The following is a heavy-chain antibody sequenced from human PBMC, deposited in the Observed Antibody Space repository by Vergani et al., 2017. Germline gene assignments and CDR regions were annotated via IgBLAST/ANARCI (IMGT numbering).Heavy chain of an antibody. CDR1: GGTFSSYA. D-gene: IGHD2-15*01. Sequence: QVQLVQSGAEVKKPGSSVKVSCNASGGTFSSYALNWVRQAPGQGLEWMGSIIPSLATTIYAQKFQGRVTITADESTSTAYMELSSLKSEDTAVFYCARATCSGGSCYRGFEYWGQGSLITVSS. J-gene: IGHJ4*02. CDR2: IIPSLATT. CDR3: ARATCSGGSCYRGFEY. V-gene: IGHV1-69*11.